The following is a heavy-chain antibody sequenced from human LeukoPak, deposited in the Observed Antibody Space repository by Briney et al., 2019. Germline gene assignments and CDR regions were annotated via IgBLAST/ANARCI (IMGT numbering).Heavy chain of an antibody. J-gene: IGHJ4*02. V-gene: IGHV1-2*02. CDR2: INPNSGGT. Sequence: GASVKVSCKASGYTFTGYYMHWVRQAPGQGLEWMGWINPNSGGTNYGQKFQGRVTMTRDTSISTAYMELSRLRSDDTAVYYCARLPLRIVGATMDFDYWGQGTLVTVSS. D-gene: IGHD1-26*01. CDR1: GYTFTGYY. CDR3: ARLPLRIVGATMDFDY.